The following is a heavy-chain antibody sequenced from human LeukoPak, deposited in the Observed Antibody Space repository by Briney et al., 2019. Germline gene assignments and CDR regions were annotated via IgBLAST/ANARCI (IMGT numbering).Heavy chain of an antibody. CDR1: GGSFSGYS. V-gene: IGHV4-34*01. J-gene: IGHJ6*02. CDR2: INHSGST. D-gene: IGHD3-10*01. Sequence: SETLSLTCAVYGGSFSGYSWSWFRQPPGKGLEWIGEINHSGSTNYNPSLKSRVTISVDTSKNQFSLKLSSVTAADTAVYYCARGPIGSYYYYGMDVWGQGTTVTVSS. CDR3: ARGPIGSYYYYGMDV.